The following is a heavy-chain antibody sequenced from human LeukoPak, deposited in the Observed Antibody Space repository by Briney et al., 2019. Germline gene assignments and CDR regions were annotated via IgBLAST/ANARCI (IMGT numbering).Heavy chain of an antibody. CDR1: GFSVSSNY. Sequence: GGSLRLSCAASGFSVSSNYMNWVRQAPGKGLEWVSTFSTGGTTKSADSVKGRFTISRDNSKNALFLQMNSLRVEDTAVYFCARVRGGGPDGFDFWGQGTLVTVSS. J-gene: IGHJ4*02. D-gene: IGHD3-10*01. V-gene: IGHV3-66*01. CDR3: ARVRGGGPDGFDF. CDR2: FSTGGTT.